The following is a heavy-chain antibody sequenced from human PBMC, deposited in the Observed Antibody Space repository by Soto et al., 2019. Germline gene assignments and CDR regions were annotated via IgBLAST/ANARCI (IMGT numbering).Heavy chain of an antibody. CDR2: IIPIFGTA. V-gene: IGHV1-69*13. J-gene: IGHJ6*02. CDR3: ARGGIQLQPRQYYYYGMDV. CDR1: GVTFSSYA. Sequence: SVKVSCKASGVTFSSYAISWVRQAPGQGLEWMGGIIPIFGTANYAQKFQGRVTITADESTSTAYMELSSLRSEDTAVYYCARGGIQLQPRQYYYYGMDVWGQGTTVTSP. D-gene: IGHD5-18*01.